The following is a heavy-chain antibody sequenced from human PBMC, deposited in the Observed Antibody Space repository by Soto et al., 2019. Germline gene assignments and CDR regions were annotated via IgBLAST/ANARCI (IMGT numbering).Heavy chain of an antibody. Sequence: NPSETLSLTCTVSGGSISSGGYYWSWIRQHPGKGLEWIGYIYYSGSTYYNPSLKSRVTISVDTSKNQFSLKLSSVTAADTAVYYCARGSRAAAGPYYYYGMDVWGQGTTVTVSS. V-gene: IGHV4-31*03. CDR3: ARGSRAAAGPYYYYGMDV. CDR2: IYYSGST. J-gene: IGHJ6*02. D-gene: IGHD6-13*01. CDR1: GGSISSGGYY.